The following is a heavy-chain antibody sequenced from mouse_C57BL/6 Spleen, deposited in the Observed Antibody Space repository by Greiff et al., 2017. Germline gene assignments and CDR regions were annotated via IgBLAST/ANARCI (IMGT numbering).Heavy chain of an antibody. CDR3: AKRDYYCSSYGFAY. CDR2: IWGGGST. J-gene: IGHJ3*01. Sequence: VQRVESGPGLVAPSQSLSITCTVSGFSLTSYGVDWVRQPPGTGLEWLGVIWGGGSTNSTSALMSRLSISKDNSKSQVFLKMNSLQTDDTAMYYCAKRDYYCSSYGFAYWGQGTLVTVSA. V-gene: IGHV2-9*01. D-gene: IGHD1-1*01. CDR1: GFSLTSYG.